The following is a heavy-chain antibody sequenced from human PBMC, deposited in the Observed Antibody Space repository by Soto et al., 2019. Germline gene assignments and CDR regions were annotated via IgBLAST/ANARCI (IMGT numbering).Heavy chain of an antibody. V-gene: IGHV4-4*02. CDR1: RYSINNNNW. CDR3: TKNSAYALDY. CDR2: LHHGGST. J-gene: IGHJ4*02. D-gene: IGHD5-12*01. Sequence: SETLSLTCDVSRYSINNNNWWSWVRQPPGGGLEWIGELHHGGSTNYNPSLESRATFSVDISKNQFFLKLSSVTAADTDVYYCTKNSAYALDYWGQGTLVTVYS.